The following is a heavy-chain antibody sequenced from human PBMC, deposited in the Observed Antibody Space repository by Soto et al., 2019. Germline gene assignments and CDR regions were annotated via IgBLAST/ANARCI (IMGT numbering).Heavy chain of an antibody. CDR3: ARVRSSSWDDY. Sequence: QVQLVESGGGVVQPGRSLRLSCAASGFTFSSYAMHWVRQAPGKGLEWVAVISYDGSNKYYADSVKGRFTISRDNSKNTLYLQMNSLRAKDTAVYYCARVRSSSWDDYWGQGTLVTVSS. CDR1: GFTFSSYA. J-gene: IGHJ4*02. CDR2: ISYDGSNK. D-gene: IGHD6-13*01. V-gene: IGHV3-30-3*01.